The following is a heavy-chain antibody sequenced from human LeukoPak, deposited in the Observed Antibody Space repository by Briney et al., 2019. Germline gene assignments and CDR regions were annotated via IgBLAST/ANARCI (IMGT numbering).Heavy chain of an antibody. J-gene: IGHJ4*02. V-gene: IGHV3-21*01. Sequence: GGSLRLSCAASGFTFSSYSMNWVRQAPGKGLEWVSSISSSSGYIYYADSVKGRFTISRDNAKNSLYLQMNSLRVEDTAVYYCARGDDFSGDYWGQGTLVTVSS. D-gene: IGHD3-16*01. CDR3: ARGDDFSGDY. CDR2: ISSSSGYI. CDR1: GFTFSSYS.